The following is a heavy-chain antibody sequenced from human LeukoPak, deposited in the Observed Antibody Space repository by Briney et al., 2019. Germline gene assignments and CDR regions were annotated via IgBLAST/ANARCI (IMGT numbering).Heavy chain of an antibody. Sequence: ASVKVSCKASGYTFTSYLINWVRPATGQGLDWMGWMNPISGNTGYAQKFQGRVTMTRNTSISTAYMELSSLRSEDTAVYYCARDPGYYYDSSGYYQPWGQGTLVTVSS. CDR1: GYTFTSYL. V-gene: IGHV1-8*01. D-gene: IGHD3-22*01. CDR2: MNPISGNT. J-gene: IGHJ5*02. CDR3: ARDPGYYYDSSGYYQP.